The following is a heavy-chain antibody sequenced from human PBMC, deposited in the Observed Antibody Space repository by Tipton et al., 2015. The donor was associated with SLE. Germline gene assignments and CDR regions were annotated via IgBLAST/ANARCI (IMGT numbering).Heavy chain of an antibody. D-gene: IGHD3-22*01. V-gene: IGHV3-74*01. J-gene: IGHJ6*02. CDR2: ISRDGSNT. CDR3: GRGVYSEGSVGMDV. Sequence: SLRLSCAASGFTFSCHWMYWVRQAPGKGLVWVSRISRDGSNTYYADSVEGRFTISRDNAKNTLYLQMHSLRVDDTAVYYCGRGVYSEGSVGMDVWGQGTTVTVSS. CDR1: GFTFSCHW.